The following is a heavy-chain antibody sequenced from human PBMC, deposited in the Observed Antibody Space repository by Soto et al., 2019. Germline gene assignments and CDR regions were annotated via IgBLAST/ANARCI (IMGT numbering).Heavy chain of an antibody. CDR1: GGTFSSYA. V-gene: IGHV1-69*13. J-gene: IGHJ6*02. CDR2: IIPIFGTA. Sequence: SVKVSCKASGGTFSSYAISWVRQAPGQGLEWMGGIIPIFGTANYAQKFQGRVTITADESTSTAYMELSRLRSDDTAVYYCARDLGPITYCSGGSCYSGGYYYYYGMDVWGQGTTVTVSS. CDR3: ARDLGPITYCSGGSCYSGGYYYYYGMDV. D-gene: IGHD2-15*01.